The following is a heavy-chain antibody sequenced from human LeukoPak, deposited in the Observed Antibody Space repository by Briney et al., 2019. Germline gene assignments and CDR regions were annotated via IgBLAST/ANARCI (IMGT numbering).Heavy chain of an antibody. D-gene: IGHD2-21*01. CDR3: ASSIVVTDRGLVAFDI. CDR1: GGSISSYY. J-gene: IGHJ3*02. V-gene: IGHV4-59*01. CDR2: IYYSGST. Sequence: SETLSLTCTVSGGSISSYYWSWIRQPPGKGLEWIGYIYYSGSTNYNPSLKSRVTISVDTSKNQFSLKLSSVTAADTAVYYCASSIVVTDRGLVAFDIWGQGTMVTVSS.